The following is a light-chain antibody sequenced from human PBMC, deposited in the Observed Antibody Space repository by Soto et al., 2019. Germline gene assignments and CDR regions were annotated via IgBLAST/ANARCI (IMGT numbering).Light chain of an antibody. CDR2: KVS. J-gene: IGKJ1*01. Sequence: DVVMPQSPLSLPVTLGQPASSSCRSSQSLVHPDGNTYLSWFQQRPGQSPRRLIYKVSNRDSGVPDRIRGSGSGTGFPLRISRVEAEDVGIYYCMQGTHWQYTFDQGTKMDIK. CDR1: QSLVHPDGNTY. V-gene: IGKV2-30*02. CDR3: MQGTHWQYT.